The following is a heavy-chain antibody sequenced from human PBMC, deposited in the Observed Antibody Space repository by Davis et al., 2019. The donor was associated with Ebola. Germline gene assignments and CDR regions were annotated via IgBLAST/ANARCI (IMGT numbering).Heavy chain of an antibody. CDR2: IRSKANSYAT. CDR3: TGSMRGIDY. CDR1: GFTFSGSA. V-gene: IGHV3-73*01. Sequence: PGGSLRLSCAASGFTFSGSAMHWVRQASGKGLEWVGRIRSKANSYATAYAASAKGRFTISRDDSKNTAYLQMNSLKTEDTAVYYCTGSMRGIDYWGQGTLVTVSS. D-gene: IGHD2-8*01. J-gene: IGHJ4*02.